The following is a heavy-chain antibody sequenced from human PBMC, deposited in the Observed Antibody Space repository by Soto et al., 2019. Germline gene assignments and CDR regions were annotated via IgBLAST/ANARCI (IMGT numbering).Heavy chain of an antibody. CDR3: AREKPHYYYGMDV. CDR1: GFTFSSYS. V-gene: IGHV3-21*01. J-gene: IGHJ6*02. Sequence: GSLRLSCAASGFTFSSYSMNWVRQAPGKGLEWVSSISSSSSYIYYADSVKGRFTISRDNAKNSLYLQMNSLRAEDTAVYYCAREKPHYYYGMDVWGQGTTVTVSS. CDR2: ISSSSSYI.